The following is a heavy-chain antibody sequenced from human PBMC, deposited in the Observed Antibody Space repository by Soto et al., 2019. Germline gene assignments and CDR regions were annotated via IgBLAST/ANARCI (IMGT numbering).Heavy chain of an antibody. Sequence: PGESLKISCQASGYTFSHYWIGWVRQTPGKGLEWMGVIYPTDSDTRYSPSFQGQVTISVDKSLSTAHLQWSNLKASDTAIYYCARLITGTAGNAFDFWGQGTVGTVSS. D-gene: IGHD1-20*01. CDR1: GYTFSHYW. J-gene: IGHJ3*01. CDR3: ARLITGTAGNAFDF. CDR2: IYPTDSDT. V-gene: IGHV5-51*01.